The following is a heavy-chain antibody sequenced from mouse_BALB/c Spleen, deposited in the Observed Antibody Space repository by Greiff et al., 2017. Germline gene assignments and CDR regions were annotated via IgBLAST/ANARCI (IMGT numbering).Heavy chain of an antibody. CDR1: GFTFSSYT. Sequence: DVKLVESGGGLVQPGGSLKLSCAASGFTFSSYTMSWVRQTPEKRLEWVAYISNGGGSTYYPDTVKGRFTISRDNAKNTLYLQMSSLKSEDTAMYYCARQGLRRDYYAMDYWGQGTSVTVSS. CDR3: ARQGLRRDYYAMDY. CDR2: ISNGGGST. V-gene: IGHV5-12-2*01. D-gene: IGHD1-2*01. J-gene: IGHJ4*01.